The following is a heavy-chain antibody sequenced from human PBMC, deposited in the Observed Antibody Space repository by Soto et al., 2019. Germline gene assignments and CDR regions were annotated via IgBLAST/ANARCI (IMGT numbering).Heavy chain of an antibody. CDR3: AKDVGIAVAGFDY. CDR2: IIGGGGST. J-gene: IGHJ4*02. V-gene: IGHV3-23*01. D-gene: IGHD6-19*01. CDR1: GFTFSSFG. Sequence: GGSLRLSCAASGFTFSSFGMNWVRQAPGQGLEWVSAIIGGGGSTYYADSVKGRFTISRDNSKNTLYMQMNSLRAEDTAVYYCAKDVGIAVAGFDYWGQGTLVTVSS.